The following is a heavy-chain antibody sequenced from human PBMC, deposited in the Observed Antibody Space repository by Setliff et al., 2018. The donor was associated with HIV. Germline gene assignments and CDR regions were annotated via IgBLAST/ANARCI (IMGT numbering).Heavy chain of an antibody. CDR1: GGSISSTTY. D-gene: IGHD4-17*01. V-gene: IGHV4-39*07. J-gene: IGHJ4*02. CDR3: ARTPYGEQSHFHY. CDR2: INFSGDT. Sequence: SETLSLTCTVSGGSISSTTYWGWIRQSPGAGLEWIGNINFSGDTYNNPSLKGRITISLDSSKNQFSLNLASVTAADTAVYYCARTPYGEQSHFHYWGQGTLVTVSS.